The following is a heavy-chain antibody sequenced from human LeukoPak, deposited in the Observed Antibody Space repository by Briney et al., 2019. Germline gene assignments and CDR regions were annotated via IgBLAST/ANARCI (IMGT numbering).Heavy chain of an antibody. Sequence: ASVKISCKASGYTFSGYYIHWVRQAPGQGLEWMGWINPNSGGTNSAQKFQGRVTMTRDTSISTAYMELSRLRYADAAIYSCAKAGETDNIDYWGQGTLVTVSS. J-gene: IGHJ4*02. CDR3: AKAGETDNIDY. CDR1: GYTFSGYY. CDR2: INPNSGGT. D-gene: IGHD2-21*01. V-gene: IGHV1-2*02.